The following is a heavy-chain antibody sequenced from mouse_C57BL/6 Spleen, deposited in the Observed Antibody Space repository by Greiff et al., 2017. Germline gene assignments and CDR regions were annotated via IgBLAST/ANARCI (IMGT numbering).Heavy chain of an antibody. CDR1: GFTFSDYG. V-gene: IGHV5-17*01. CDR3: ARRLGGAWFAY. CDR2: ISSGSSTI. Sequence: EVQRVESGGGLVKPGGSLKLSCAASGFTFSDYGMHWVRQAPEKGLEWVAYISSGSSTIYYADTVKGRFTISRDNAKNTLFLQMTSLRSEDTAMYYCARRLGGAWFAYWGQGTLVTVSA. J-gene: IGHJ3*01. D-gene: IGHD4-1*01.